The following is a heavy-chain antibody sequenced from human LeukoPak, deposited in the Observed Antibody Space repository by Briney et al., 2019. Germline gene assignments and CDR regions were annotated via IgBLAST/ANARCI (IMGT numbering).Heavy chain of an antibody. CDR2: FYYTGST. V-gene: IGHV4-39*07. D-gene: IGHD3-22*01. CDR3: ARRSSGYSFDY. J-gene: IGHJ4*02. CDR1: GDSISSSTYY. Sequence: SETLSLTCTVSGDSISSSTYYWGWIRQPPGKGLEWIGSFYYTGSTYYNPSLKSRVTISVDTSKNQFSLRLTSVTAADPAVYYCARRSSGYSFDYWGQGTLVTVSS.